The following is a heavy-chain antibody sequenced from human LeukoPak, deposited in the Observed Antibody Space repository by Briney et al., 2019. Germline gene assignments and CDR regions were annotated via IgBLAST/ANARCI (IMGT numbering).Heavy chain of an antibody. J-gene: IGHJ6*04. CDR3: AELGITMIGGV. V-gene: IGHV3-48*03. CDR1: GFTFSSYE. Sequence: GGSLRLSCAASGFTFSSYEMNWVRQAPGKGLEWVAYIISSGSTIYYADSVKGRFTISRDNAKNSLYLQMDSLRAEDTAVYYCAELGITMIGGVWGKGTTVTISS. CDR2: IISSGSTI. D-gene: IGHD3-10*02.